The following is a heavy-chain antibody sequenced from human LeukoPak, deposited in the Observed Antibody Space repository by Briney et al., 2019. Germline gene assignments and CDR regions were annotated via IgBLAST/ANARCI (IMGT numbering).Heavy chain of an antibody. CDR3: ARDQCYYDSSGCWFDP. V-gene: IGHV4-59*01. Sequence: SETLSLTCTVSGCSISSYYWSWIRQPPGKGLEWIGYIYYSGSTNYNPSLKSRVTISVDTSKNQFSLKLSSVTAADTAVYYCARDQCYYDSSGCWFDPWGQGTLVTVSS. CDR2: IYYSGST. CDR1: GCSISSYY. D-gene: IGHD3-22*01. J-gene: IGHJ5*02.